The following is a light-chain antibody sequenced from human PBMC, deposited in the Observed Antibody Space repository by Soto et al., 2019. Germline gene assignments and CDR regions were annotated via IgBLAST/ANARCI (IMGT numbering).Light chain of an antibody. J-gene: IGLJ3*02. CDR3: SSFTDTGTVM. Sequence: QSALTQPASVSGSPGQSFTISCTGTSSDVGAYHSVSWYQQHPGKAPKLIIFDVSNRPSGVSDRFSGSKSGNTASLTISGIQAEDEADDYCSSFTDTGTVMFGGGTKLTVL. V-gene: IGLV2-14*03. CDR2: DVS. CDR1: SSDVGAYHS.